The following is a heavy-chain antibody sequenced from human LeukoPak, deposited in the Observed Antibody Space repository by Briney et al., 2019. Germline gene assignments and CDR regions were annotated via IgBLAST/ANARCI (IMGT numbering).Heavy chain of an antibody. V-gene: IGHV3-7*03. Sequence: GGSLRLSCAASGFTFSSYWMSWVRQAPGKGLEWVANIKQDGSEKYYVDSVKGRFTISRDNAKNSLYLQMSSLRAEDTAVYYCAKRGSGWYFDYWGQGTLVTVSS. CDR2: IKQDGSEK. CDR1: GFTFSSYW. J-gene: IGHJ4*02. D-gene: IGHD6-19*01. CDR3: AKRGSGWYFDY.